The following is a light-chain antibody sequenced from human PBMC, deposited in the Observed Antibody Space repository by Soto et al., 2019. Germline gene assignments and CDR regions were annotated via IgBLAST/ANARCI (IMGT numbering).Light chain of an antibody. CDR1: QSVSSN. J-gene: IGKJ1*01. CDR3: QQYNNWPLWT. V-gene: IGKV3-15*01. CDR2: GAS. Sequence: EIVMTQSPATLSVSPGERATLSCRASQSVSSNLAWYQQKPGQAPRLLIYGASTRATGIPARFSGSGSGTEFTHTISSLQSEDFAVDYCQQYNNWPLWTFGQGTKVEIK.